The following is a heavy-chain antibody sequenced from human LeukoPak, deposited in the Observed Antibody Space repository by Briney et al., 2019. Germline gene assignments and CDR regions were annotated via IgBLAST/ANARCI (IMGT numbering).Heavy chain of an antibody. D-gene: IGHD3-16*02. V-gene: IGHV4-34*01. J-gene: IGHJ4*02. CDR1: GGSFSGYY. CDR2: INHSGST. CDR3: ARGLMITFGGVIASFDY. Sequence: SETLSLTCAVYGGSFSGYYWSWIRQPPGKGLEWIGEINHSGSTNYNPSLKSRVTISVDTSKNQFSLKLSSVTAADAAVYYCARGLMITFGGVIASFDYWGQGTLVTVSS.